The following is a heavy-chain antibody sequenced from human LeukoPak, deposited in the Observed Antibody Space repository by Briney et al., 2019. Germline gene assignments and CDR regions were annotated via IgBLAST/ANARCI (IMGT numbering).Heavy chain of an antibody. Sequence: SETLSLTCTVSGGSISSGDYYWSWIRQPPGKGLEWIGYIYYSGSTYYNPSLRSRVTMSGDTSKNQFSLRLSSVTAADTAVYYCARYRKGAYSYDYWGQGTLVTVSS. CDR3: ARYRKGAYSYDY. CDR2: IYYSGST. V-gene: IGHV4-30-4*01. J-gene: IGHJ4*02. CDR1: GGSISSGDYY. D-gene: IGHD5-18*01.